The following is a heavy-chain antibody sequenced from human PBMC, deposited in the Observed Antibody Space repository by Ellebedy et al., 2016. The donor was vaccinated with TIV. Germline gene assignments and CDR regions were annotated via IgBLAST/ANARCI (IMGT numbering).Heavy chain of an antibody. CDR3: ARESMVRGEGWYFGMDV. Sequence: PGGSLRLSCAASGFTVSSNYMSWVRQAPGKGLEWVSAIYGGGSTYHADSVKGRFTISRHNSKNMLYLQMNSLRPEDTAVYYCARESMVRGEGWYFGMDVWGQGTTVTVSS. J-gene: IGHJ6*02. CDR2: IYGGGST. CDR1: GFTVSSNY. V-gene: IGHV3-53*04. D-gene: IGHD3-10*01.